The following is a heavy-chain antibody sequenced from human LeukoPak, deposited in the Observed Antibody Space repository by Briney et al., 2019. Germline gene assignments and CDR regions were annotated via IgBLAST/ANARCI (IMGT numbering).Heavy chain of an antibody. D-gene: IGHD6-19*01. J-gene: IGHJ4*02. CDR1: GDSVSSNSAA. V-gene: IGHV6-1*01. CDR2: TYYRSKWYN. CDR3: ARDRRDQWLVPEGFDY. Sequence: SQTLSLTCAISGDSVSSNSAAWNWIRQSPSRGLEWLGRTYYRSKWYNDYAVSVKGRITINPDTSKNQFSLQLNSVTPEDTAVYYCARDRRDQWLVPEGFDYWGQGTLVTVSS.